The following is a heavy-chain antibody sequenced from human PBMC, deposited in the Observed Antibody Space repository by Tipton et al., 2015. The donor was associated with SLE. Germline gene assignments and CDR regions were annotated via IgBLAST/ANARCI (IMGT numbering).Heavy chain of an antibody. D-gene: IGHD5-12*01. CDR3: AKARDIVATRSYYYYGMDV. CDR1: GFTFSSYA. J-gene: IGHJ6*02. CDR2: ISGSGGST. Sequence: GSLRLSCAASGFTFSSYAMSWVRQAPGKGLEWVSAISGSGGSTYYTDSVKGRFTISRDNSKNTLYLQMNSLRAEDTAVYYCAKARDIVATRSYYYYGMDVWGQGTLVTVSS. V-gene: IGHV3-23*01.